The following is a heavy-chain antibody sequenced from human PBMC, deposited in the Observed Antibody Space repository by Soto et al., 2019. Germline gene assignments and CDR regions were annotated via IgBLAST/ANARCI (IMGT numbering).Heavy chain of an antibody. CDR3: ARDAPLDILTGYVDPTVYYGMDV. J-gene: IGHJ6*02. CDR2: IYTSGST. Sequence: SETLSLTCTVSGGSISSYYWSWIRQPAGKGLEWIGRIYTSGSTNYNPSLKSRVTMSVDTSKNQFSLKLSSVTAADTAVYYCARDAPLDILTGYVDPTVYYGMDVWGQGTTVTVSS. D-gene: IGHD3-9*01. CDR1: GGSISSYY. V-gene: IGHV4-4*07.